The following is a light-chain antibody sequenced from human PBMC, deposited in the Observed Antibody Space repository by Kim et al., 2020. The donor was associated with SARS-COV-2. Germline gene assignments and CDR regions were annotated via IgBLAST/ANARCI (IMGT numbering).Light chain of an antibody. Sequence: PGERATLSCRAGQSVRSYLAWYQQKPGQAPRLLIYDASNRATGIPSRFSGSGSGTDFTLTISSLEPDDFAVYYCQQRYEWPLTFGGGTKVDI. CDR2: DAS. V-gene: IGKV3-11*01. J-gene: IGKJ4*01. CDR3: QQRYEWPLT. CDR1: QSVRSY.